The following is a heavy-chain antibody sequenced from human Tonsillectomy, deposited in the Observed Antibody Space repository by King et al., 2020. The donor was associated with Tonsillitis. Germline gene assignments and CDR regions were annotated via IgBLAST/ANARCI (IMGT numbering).Heavy chain of an antibody. CDR3: ASYYGSGSQGRYYYYYMDV. J-gene: IGHJ6*03. CDR1: GGSISSYY. D-gene: IGHD3-10*01. CDR2: IYYSGST. V-gene: IGHV4-59*01. Sequence: VQLQESGPGLVKPSETLSLTCTVSGGSISSYYWSWIRHPPGKGLEWIGYIYYSGSTNYNPSLKCRVTISVATSKNHFSLNLGSVTAADTAVYYCASYYGSGSQGRYYYYYMDVWGKGTTVTVSS.